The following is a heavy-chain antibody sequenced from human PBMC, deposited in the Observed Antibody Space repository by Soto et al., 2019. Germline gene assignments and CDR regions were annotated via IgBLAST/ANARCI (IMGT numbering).Heavy chain of an antibody. CDR2: ISAYNGNT. V-gene: IGHV1-18*01. J-gene: IGHJ4*02. Sequence: QVQLVQSGAEVKKPGASVKVSCKASGYTFTSYGISWVRQAPGQGLEWMGWISAYNGNTDYAQMLQGRVTMTTDTSTTTAYMELRSLRSDDTAVYYCARDTPSLITTGGIDYWGQGTLVTVSS. CDR3: ARDTPSLITTGGIDY. CDR1: GYTFTSYG. D-gene: IGHD4-4*01.